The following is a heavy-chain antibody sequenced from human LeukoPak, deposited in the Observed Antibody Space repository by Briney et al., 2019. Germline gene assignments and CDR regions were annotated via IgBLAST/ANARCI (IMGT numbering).Heavy chain of an antibody. CDR3: AKGGGGLFGY. D-gene: IGHD3-10*01. Sequence: GGSLRLSCAASEFSVGSNYMTWVRQAPGKGLEWVSLIYSGGSTYYADSVKGRFTISRDNSKNTLYLQMNSLRVEDTAVYYCAKGGGGLFGYWGQGTLVTVSS. CDR1: EFSVGSNY. CDR2: IYSGGST. V-gene: IGHV3-53*01. J-gene: IGHJ4*02.